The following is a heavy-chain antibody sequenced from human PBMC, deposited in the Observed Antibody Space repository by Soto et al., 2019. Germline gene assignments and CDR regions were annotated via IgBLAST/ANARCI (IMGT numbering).Heavy chain of an antibody. J-gene: IGHJ6*02. CDR3: ARDIVVVPAAEKEHYYYYYGMDV. Sequence: PSETLSLTCTVSGGSISSGGYYWSWIRQHPGKGLEWIGYIYYSGSTYYNPSLKSRVTISVDTSKNQFSLKLSSVTGADTAVYYCARDIVVVPAAEKEHYYYYYGMDVWGQGTTVTVSS. D-gene: IGHD2-2*01. CDR2: IYYSGST. CDR1: GGSISSGGYY. V-gene: IGHV4-31*03.